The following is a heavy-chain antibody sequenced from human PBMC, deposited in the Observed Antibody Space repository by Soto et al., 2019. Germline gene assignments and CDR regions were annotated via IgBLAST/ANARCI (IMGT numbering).Heavy chain of an antibody. Sequence: GGSLRLSCAASGFTFSSYAMSWVRQAPGKGLEWVSAISGSGGSTYYADSVKGRFTISRDNSKNTLYLQMNSLRAEDTAVYYCAKDNRVEWLSPHYGMDVWGQGTTVTVSS. CDR3: AKDNRVEWLSPHYGMDV. V-gene: IGHV3-23*01. CDR2: ISGSGGST. CDR1: GFTFSSYA. J-gene: IGHJ6*02. D-gene: IGHD3-3*01.